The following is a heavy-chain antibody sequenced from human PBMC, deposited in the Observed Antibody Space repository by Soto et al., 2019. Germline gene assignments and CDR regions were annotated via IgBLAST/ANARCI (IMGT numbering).Heavy chain of an antibody. CDR3: AKDRPDYSNYGVRYYYYGMDV. D-gene: IGHD4-4*01. J-gene: IGHJ6*02. Sequence: PSETLSLTCTVSGGSISSSSYYWGWIRQPPGKGLEWIGSIYYSGSTYYNPSLKSRVTISVDTSKNQFSLKLSSVTAADTAVYYCAKDRPDYSNYGVRYYYYGMDVWGQGTTVTVSS. V-gene: IGHV4-39*02. CDR2: IYYSGST. CDR1: GGSISSSSYY.